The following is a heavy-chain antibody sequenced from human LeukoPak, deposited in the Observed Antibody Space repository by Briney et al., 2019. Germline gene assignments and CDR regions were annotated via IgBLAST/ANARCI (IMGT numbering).Heavy chain of an antibody. Sequence: GGSLRLSCAASGFTFSNYWMHWVRQAPGKGLVWVSRINSDGSSTSYADSVKGRFTISRDNAKNTLYLQMNSLRAEDTAVYYCARVSSGSYFGYYYYYMDVWAKGPRSPSP. CDR1: GFTFSNYW. J-gene: IGHJ6*03. CDR3: ARVSSGSYFGYYYYYMDV. D-gene: IGHD1-26*01. V-gene: IGHV3-74*01. CDR2: INSDGSST.